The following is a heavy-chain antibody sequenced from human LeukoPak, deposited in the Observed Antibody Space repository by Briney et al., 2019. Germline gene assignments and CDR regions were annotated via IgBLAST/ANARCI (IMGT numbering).Heavy chain of an antibody. CDR2: ISNDGSRK. CDR1: GFTFSRHG. D-gene: IGHD3-3*01. J-gene: IGHJ4*02. V-gene: IGHV3-30*03. Sequence: GGSLRLSCAPSGFTFSRHGMHWVRQAPGKGLEWVAIISNDGSRKYYAHSVEGRFTISRDNSKNTLYLQMDSLRAEDTAVYYCARDRAWNYFDYWGQGTLVTVSS. CDR3: ARDRAWNYFDY.